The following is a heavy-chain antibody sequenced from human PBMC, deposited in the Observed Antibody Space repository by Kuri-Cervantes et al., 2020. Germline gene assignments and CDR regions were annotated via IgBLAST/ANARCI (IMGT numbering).Heavy chain of an antibody. CDR2: IYYSGGT. Sequence: SETLSLTCTVSGGSISSGGYYWSWIRQHPGKGLEWIGYIYYSGGTNYNPSLKSRVTISVDTSKNQFSLKLSSVTAADTAVYYCARGRDYSGGYFDYWGQGTLVTVSS. CDR3: ARGRDYSGGYFDY. CDR1: GGSISSGGYY. V-gene: IGHV4-61*08. J-gene: IGHJ4*02. D-gene: IGHD5-12*01.